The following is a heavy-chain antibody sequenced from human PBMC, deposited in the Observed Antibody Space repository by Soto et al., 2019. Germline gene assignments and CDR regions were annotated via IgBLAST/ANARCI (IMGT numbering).Heavy chain of an antibody. J-gene: IGHJ6*02. CDR3: ARGGGDYDYAVDV. CDR1: GGSFY. D-gene: IGHD4-17*01. V-gene: IGHV4-34*01. CDR2: IRHSGST. Sequence: QVQLQQWGAGLLKPSETLSLNCAVYGGSFYWTWIRQPPGKGLEWIGEIRHSGSTNYNPSLKSRGSISIDRSTSQVSLTVYSVTAADTAVYYCARGGGDYDYAVDVWGQGTTVTVSS.